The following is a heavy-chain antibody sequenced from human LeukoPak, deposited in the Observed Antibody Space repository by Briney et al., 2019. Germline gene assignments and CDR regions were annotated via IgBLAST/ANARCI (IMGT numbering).Heavy chain of an antibody. V-gene: IGHV1-2*06. CDR2: INPNSGGT. J-gene: IGHJ4*02. CDR1: GYTFTGYY. Sequence: ASVKVSCKASGYTFTGYYMHWVRQAPGQGLEWMGRINPNSGGTNYAQKFQGRVTMTRDTSISTAYMELSRLRSDDTAVYYCARGYCSGGSCSGYFDYWGQGTLVTVSS. D-gene: IGHD2-15*01. CDR3: ARGYCSGGSCSGYFDY.